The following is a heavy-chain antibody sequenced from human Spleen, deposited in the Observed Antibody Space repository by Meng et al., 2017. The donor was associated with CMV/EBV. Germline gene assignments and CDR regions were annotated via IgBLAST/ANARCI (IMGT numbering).Heavy chain of an antibody. D-gene: IGHD6-13*01. CDR1: GGSISSYY. J-gene: IGHJ4*02. CDR3: ARGQQLVRDPLDYFDY. Sequence: QVALLESGHGLADPSETRPLPCTVSGGSISSYYWSWIRQPAGKGLEWIGRIYTSGSTNYNPSLKSRVTMSVDTSKNQFSLKLSSVTAADTAVYYCARGQQLVRDPLDYFDYWGQGTLVTVSS. V-gene: IGHV4-4*07. CDR2: IYTSGST.